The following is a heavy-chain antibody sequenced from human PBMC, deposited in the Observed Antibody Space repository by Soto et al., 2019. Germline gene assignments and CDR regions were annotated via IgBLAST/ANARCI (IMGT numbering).Heavy chain of an antibody. CDR1: GDSVSSNSAA. D-gene: IGHD6-19*01. J-gene: IGHJ6*02. CDR3: ARDPEAVAGYYYYGMDV. V-gene: IGHV6-1*01. Sequence: QSQTLSLTCAISGDSVSSNSAAWNWIRQSPSRGLEWLGRTYYRSKWYNDYAVSVKSRITINPDTSKNQFSLQLNSVTPEDTAVYYCARDPEAVAGYYYYGMDVWGQGTTVTVSS. CDR2: TYYRSKWYN.